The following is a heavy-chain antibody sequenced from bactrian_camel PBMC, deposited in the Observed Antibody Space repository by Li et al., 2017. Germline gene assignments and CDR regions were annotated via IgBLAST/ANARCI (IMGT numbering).Heavy chain of an antibody. D-gene: IGHD2*01. Sequence: HVQLVESGGGSVQAGGSLRLSCAASYTGDPHCLAWFRQAPGKEREGVASTDSDGHQRYGDSALGRFTASRDSTTNTLYLQMTNLQPEDTGMYYCAADRRSWCLGRFRRVEDYSFEGQGTQVTVS. CDR2: TDSDGHQ. V-gene: IGHV3S26*01. CDR1: YTGDPHC. J-gene: IGHJ4*01.